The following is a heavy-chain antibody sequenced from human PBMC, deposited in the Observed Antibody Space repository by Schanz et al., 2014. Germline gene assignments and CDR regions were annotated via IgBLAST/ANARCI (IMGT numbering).Heavy chain of an antibody. J-gene: IGHJ3*01. CDR2: MYINSGST. D-gene: IGHD5-12*01. CDR3: ARDGGRDGYNLAFDV. Sequence: EVQLVESGGCLIQPWGSLRLSCAVSGFTVNTNYMSWVRQAPGKGLEWISSMYINSGSTQYADSVKGRFIIPRDSSKNSLFLQMNRPRAEDTGVYFCARDGGRDGYNLAFDVRGPGTLVTVSS. V-gene: IGHV3-53*01. CDR1: GFTVNTNY.